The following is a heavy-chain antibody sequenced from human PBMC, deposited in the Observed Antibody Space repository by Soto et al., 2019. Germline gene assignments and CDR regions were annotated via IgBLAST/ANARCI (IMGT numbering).Heavy chain of an antibody. Sequence: QVQLVQSGAEVKKPGASVKVSCKASGYTFTSYGISWVRQAPGQGLEWMGWISAYNGNTNYAQKLQGRVTMTIDTSTSTAYMELRSLRSDDTAVYYCARERYCSSTSCYYVPNWFDPWGQGTLVTVSS. CDR2: ISAYNGNT. CDR3: ARERYCSSTSCYYVPNWFDP. D-gene: IGHD2-2*01. CDR1: GYTFTSYG. J-gene: IGHJ5*02. V-gene: IGHV1-18*01.